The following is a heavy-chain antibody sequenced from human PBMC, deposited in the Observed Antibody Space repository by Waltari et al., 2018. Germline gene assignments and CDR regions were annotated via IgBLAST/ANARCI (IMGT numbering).Heavy chain of an antibody. V-gene: IGHV1-8*02. Sequence: QVQLVQSGAEVKKPGASVKVSCKASGYTFTNYDINWVRQAAGQGLEWMGWMNPYSGNKGYAQKFQGRVTMTSDTSVNTAYMELSSLRADDTAVYFCTRDGSWWDSSANWFDPWGQGTLVTVSS. CDR2: MNPYSGNK. CDR1: GYTFTNYD. D-gene: IGHD6-13*01. CDR3: TRDGSWWDSSANWFDP. J-gene: IGHJ5*02.